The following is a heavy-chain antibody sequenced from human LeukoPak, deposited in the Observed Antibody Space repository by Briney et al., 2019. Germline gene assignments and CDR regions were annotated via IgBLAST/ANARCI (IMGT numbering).Heavy chain of an antibody. CDR3: ARDVSECWSGYYSNFDY. J-gene: IGHJ4*02. CDR2: INPNSGGT. Sequence: ASVKVSCKASGYTFTGYYMHWVRQAPGQGLEWVGWINPNSGGTNYAQKFQGRVTMTRDTSISTAYMELSRLRPDDKAVYYRARDVSECWSGYYSNFDYWGQGTLVTVSS. D-gene: IGHD3-3*01. CDR1: GYTFTGYY. V-gene: IGHV1-2*02.